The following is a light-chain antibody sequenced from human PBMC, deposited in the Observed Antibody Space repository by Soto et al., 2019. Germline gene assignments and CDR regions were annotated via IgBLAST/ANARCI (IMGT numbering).Light chain of an antibody. Sequence: ENVLTQSPGTLSLSPGERATLSCRASQSVTSNFLAWYQQKPAQAPRLLIYGASTRAAGVPDRFSGSGSETDFTLTITRPEHEDFAVYYCQQYGRPPLLYTFGQGTKL. CDR2: GAS. J-gene: IGKJ2*01. V-gene: IGKV3-20*01. CDR1: QSVTSNF. CDR3: QQYGRPPLLYT.